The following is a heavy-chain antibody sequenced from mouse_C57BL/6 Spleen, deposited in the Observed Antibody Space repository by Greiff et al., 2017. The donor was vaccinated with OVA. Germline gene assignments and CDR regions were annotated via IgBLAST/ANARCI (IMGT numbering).Heavy chain of an antibody. V-gene: IGHV1-59*01. J-gene: IGHJ2*01. Sequence: QVQLKESGAELVRPGTSVKLSCKASGYTFTSYWMHWVKQRPGQGLEWIGVIDPSDSYTNYNQKFKGKATLTVDTSSSTAYMQLSSLTSEDSAVYYCARYNYGSSYPAGFDYWGQGTTLTVSS. CDR3: ARYNYGSSYPAGFDY. CDR1: GYTFTSYW. CDR2: IDPSDSYT. D-gene: IGHD1-1*01.